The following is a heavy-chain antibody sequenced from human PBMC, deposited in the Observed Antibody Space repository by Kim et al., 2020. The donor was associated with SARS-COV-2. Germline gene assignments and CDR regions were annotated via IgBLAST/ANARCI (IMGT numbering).Heavy chain of an antibody. D-gene: IGHD2-15*01. CDR3: ARSRMVVVAATPDWYFDL. CDR1: GGSISSYY. V-gene: IGHV4-4*07. Sequence: SETLSLTCTVSGGSISSYYWSWIRQPAGKGLEWIGRIYTSGSTNYNPSLKSRVTMSVDTSKNQFSLKLSSVTAADTAVYYCARSRMVVVAATPDWYFDLWGRGTLVTVSS. CDR2: IYTSGST. J-gene: IGHJ2*01.